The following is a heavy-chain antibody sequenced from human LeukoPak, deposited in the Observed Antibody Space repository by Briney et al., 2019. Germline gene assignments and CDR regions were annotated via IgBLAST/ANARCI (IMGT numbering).Heavy chain of an antibody. V-gene: IGHV3-33*01. Sequence: PGRSLRLSCAASGFTFSSYGMHWVRQAPGKGLEWVAVIWYDGSNKYYADSVKGRFTISRDNSKNTLYLQMNSLRAEDTAEYYCARDVSGSYDYWGQGTLVTVSS. CDR2: IWYDGSNK. CDR3: ARDVSGSYDY. J-gene: IGHJ4*02. CDR1: GFTFSSYG. D-gene: IGHD1-26*01.